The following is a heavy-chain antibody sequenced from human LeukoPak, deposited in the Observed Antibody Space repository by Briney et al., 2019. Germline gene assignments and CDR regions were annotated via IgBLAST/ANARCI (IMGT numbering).Heavy chain of an antibody. CDR2: IYTSGST. D-gene: IGHD6-13*01. CDR3: ARLPGIAAAGTYYYYGMDV. CDR1: GGSISSYY. V-gene: IGHV4-4*07. J-gene: IGHJ6*02. Sequence: SETLSLTCTVSGGSISSYYWSWIRQPAGKGLEWIGRIYTSGSTNYNPSLKSRVTMSVDTSKNQFSLKLSSVTAADTAVYYCARLPGIAAAGTYYYYGMDVWGQGNTVTVSS.